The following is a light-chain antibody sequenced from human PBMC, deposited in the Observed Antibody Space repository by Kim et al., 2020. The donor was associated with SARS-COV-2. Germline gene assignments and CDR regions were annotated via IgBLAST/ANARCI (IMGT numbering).Light chain of an antibody. V-gene: IGKV1-27*01. J-gene: IGKJ4*01. CDR3: QTYSSVPLT. CDR1: QGIANH. CDR2: SAS. Sequence: ASGGDRVTISCRASQGIANHLAWYQQRPGKVPKLLIYSASTLQSGVPSRFIGSGSGSDFTLTISALQPEDVATYYCQTYSSVPLTFGGGTKVDIK.